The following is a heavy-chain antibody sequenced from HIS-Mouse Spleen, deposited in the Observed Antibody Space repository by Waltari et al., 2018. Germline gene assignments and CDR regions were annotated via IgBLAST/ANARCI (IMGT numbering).Heavy chain of an antibody. D-gene: IGHD6-13*01. V-gene: IGHV4-39*07. CDR3: AREIPYSSSWYDWYFDL. CDR1: GGSISSSSYY. J-gene: IGHJ2*01. Sequence: QLQLQESGPGLVKPSETLSLTCTVSGGSISSSSYYWGWIRQPPGKGLEWIGSIYYSGSTYYNPSLKSRVTISVDTPKNQFSLKLSSVPAADTAVYYCAREIPYSSSWYDWYFDLWGRGTLVTVSS. CDR2: IYYSGST.